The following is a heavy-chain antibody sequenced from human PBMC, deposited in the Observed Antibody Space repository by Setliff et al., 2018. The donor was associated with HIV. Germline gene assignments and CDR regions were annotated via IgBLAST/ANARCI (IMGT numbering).Heavy chain of an antibody. Sequence: SETLSLTCAVSGGSISSDNWWTWVRQPPGKGLPWIGFIYNSVTTNYNPSLKSRVTISLDTSKNQFSLKLTSVTAADTAVYYCARDCSGGTCHSGGGYDTFDFWGQGTMVTVS. CDR1: GGSISSDNW. CDR2: IYNSVTT. J-gene: IGHJ3*01. CDR3: ARDCSGGTCHSGGGYDTFDF. V-gene: IGHV4-4*02. D-gene: IGHD2-15*01.